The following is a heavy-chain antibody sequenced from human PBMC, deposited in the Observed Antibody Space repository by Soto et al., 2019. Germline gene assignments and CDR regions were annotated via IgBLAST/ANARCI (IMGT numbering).Heavy chain of an antibody. V-gene: IGHV4-59*08. CDR3: ARQPRDRRGFDY. D-gene: IGHD3-16*01. CDR1: GGSISSSY. Sequence: PSETLSLTCTVSGGSISSSYWNWIRQPPGKGLEWIGYIYYSGSTNYNPSLKSRVTISVDTSKNQFSLKLSSVTAADTAVYYCARQPRDRRGFDYWGQGTLVTVSS. CDR2: IYYSGST. J-gene: IGHJ4*02.